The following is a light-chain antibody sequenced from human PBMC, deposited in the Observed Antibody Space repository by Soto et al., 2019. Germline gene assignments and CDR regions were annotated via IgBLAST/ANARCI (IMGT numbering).Light chain of an antibody. V-gene: IGKV3-15*01. CDR2: RAS. Sequence: IVVKHSDVAPAGAPGERATFSGRASQSVGSLLAWYKQKPGQAPRLLIYRASSRATGISGSFRGSGSGTEFTLTFTSLKSEYFEVYYCRQYNGCPITFGQMTRLEI. CDR3: RQYNGCPIT. CDR1: QSVGSL. J-gene: IGKJ5*01.